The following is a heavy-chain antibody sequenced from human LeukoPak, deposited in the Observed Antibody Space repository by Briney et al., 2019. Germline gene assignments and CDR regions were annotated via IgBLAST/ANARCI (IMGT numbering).Heavy chain of an antibody. D-gene: IGHD2-15*01. CDR3: ARDLSVVVVDDAFDI. J-gene: IGHJ3*02. V-gene: IGHV4-61*02. CDR2: IYTSGST. Sequence: PSQTLSLTCTVSGGSISSGSYYWSWIRQPAGKGLEWIGRIYTSGSTNYNPSLKSRVTMSVDTSKNQFSLKLSSVTAADTAAYYCARDLSVVVVDDAFDIWGQGTMVTVSS. CDR1: GGSISSGSYY.